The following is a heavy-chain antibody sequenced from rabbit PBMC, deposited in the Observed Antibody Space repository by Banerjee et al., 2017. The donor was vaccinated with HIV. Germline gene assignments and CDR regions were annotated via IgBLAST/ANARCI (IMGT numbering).Heavy chain of an antibody. CDR2: IDVGSSGST. D-gene: IGHD1-1*01. CDR1: GFSFSSRYY. CDR3: VRVPYASSSAFNL. J-gene: IGHJ4*01. V-gene: IGHV1S40*01. Sequence: QSLEESGGDLVKPGASLTLTCTASGFSFSSRYYMCWVRQAPGKGLEWIACIDVGSSGSTYYASWAKGRFTISKTSSTTVTLQMTSLTAADTATYFCVRVPYASSSAFNLWGQGTLVTVS.